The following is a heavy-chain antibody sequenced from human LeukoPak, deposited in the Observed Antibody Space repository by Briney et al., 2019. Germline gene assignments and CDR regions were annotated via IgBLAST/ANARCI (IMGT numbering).Heavy chain of an antibody. D-gene: IGHD4-23*01. V-gene: IGHV3-30*18. CDR3: AKDRGFTTVVSPPGY. Sequence: GRSLRLSCAASGFTFSSYGMHWVRQAPGKGLEWVAVISYDGSNKYYADSVKGRFTISRDNSKNTLYLQMNSLRAEDTAVYYCAKDRGFTTVVSPPGYWGQGTLVTVSS. J-gene: IGHJ4*02. CDR2: ISYDGSNK. CDR1: GFTFSSYG.